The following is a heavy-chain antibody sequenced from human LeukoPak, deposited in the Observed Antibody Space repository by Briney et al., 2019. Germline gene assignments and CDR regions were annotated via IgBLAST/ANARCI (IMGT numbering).Heavy chain of an antibody. D-gene: IGHD3-16*01. Sequence: GGSLRLSCAASGFTVSSDYMSWVRQAPGQGLKWVSVIYTAGSTYYTDSVKGRFTISRDNSKNTLYLQMNSLRAADTAVYYCARIHPAPMITPGAFDIWGQGTMVTVSS. V-gene: IGHV3-66*01. J-gene: IGHJ3*02. CDR2: IYTAGST. CDR1: GFTVSSDY. CDR3: ARIHPAPMITPGAFDI.